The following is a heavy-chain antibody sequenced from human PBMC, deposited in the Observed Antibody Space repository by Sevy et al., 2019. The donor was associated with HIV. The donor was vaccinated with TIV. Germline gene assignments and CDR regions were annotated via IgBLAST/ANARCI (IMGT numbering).Heavy chain of an antibody. CDR2: ISYDGSNK. V-gene: IGHV3-30-3*01. J-gene: IGHJ4*02. CDR1: GFTFSSYA. Sequence: GGSLRLSCAASGFTFSSYAMHWVRQAPGKGLEWVAVISYDGSNKYYADSVKGRLTISRDNSKNTLCLQMNSLRAEDTAVYYCARVLCGGDCYSGGGEFDYWGQGTLVTVSS. D-gene: IGHD2-21*02. CDR3: ARVLCGGDCYSGGGEFDY.